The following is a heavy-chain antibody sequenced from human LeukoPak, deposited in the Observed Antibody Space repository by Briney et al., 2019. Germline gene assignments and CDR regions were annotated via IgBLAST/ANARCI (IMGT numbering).Heavy chain of an antibody. CDR1: GFTFSSFA. J-gene: IGHJ4*02. D-gene: IGHD3-22*01. V-gene: IGHV3-23*01. CDR2: ISSIGGST. CDR3: AKDRGYYDSSGYCFDY. Sequence: GWSLRLSCAASGFTFSSFAMSWVRQAPGKGLEWVSAISSIGGSTYYAVSVKGRSTIPRDNSKNSLHLQMNSLRAEGTALYYCAKDRGYYDSSGYCFDYWGQGTLVTVSS.